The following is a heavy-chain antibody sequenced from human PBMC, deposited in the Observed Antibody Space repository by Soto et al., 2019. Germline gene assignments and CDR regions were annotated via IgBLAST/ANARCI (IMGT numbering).Heavy chain of an antibody. CDR2: INPKSDDT. D-gene: IGHD4-17*01. Sequence: QVQLVQSGSEVKKPGASVKVSCKASGYPFSDNQIHWLRRAPGQGLEWMGRINPKSDDTIYAQKFQGRVTMTRDTSIDTAYLELTGLTSDDTATYYCARKLSRDYIRWGLDPWGQGTLVTVSS. V-gene: IGHV1-2*02. CDR3: ARKLSRDYIRWGLDP. CDR1: GYPFSDNQ. J-gene: IGHJ5*02.